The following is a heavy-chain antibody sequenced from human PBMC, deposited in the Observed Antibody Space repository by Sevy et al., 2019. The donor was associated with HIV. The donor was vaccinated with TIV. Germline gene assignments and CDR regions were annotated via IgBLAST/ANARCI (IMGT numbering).Heavy chain of an antibody. Sequence: GGSLRLSCAASGLTFISFSSSSMNWVRQAPGKGLEWISYISSSTRTMYYADPVKGRFTISRDNAKNSLYLQMSSLRAEDTAVYYCVRNGGAYDFGFDPWGQGTLVTVSS. CDR2: ISSSTRTM. J-gene: IGHJ5*02. D-gene: IGHD3-16*01. V-gene: IGHV3-48*04. CDR3: VRNGGAYDFGFDP. CDR1: GLTFISFSSSS.